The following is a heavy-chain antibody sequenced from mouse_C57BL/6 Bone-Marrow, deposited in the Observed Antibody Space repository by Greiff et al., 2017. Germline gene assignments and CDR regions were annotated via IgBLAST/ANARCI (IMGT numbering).Heavy chain of an antibody. D-gene: IGHD1-1*01. V-gene: IGHV5-4*03. CDR3: ARYCYGSNNWYFDV. J-gene: IGHJ1*03. Sequence: EVKLMESGGGLVKPGGSLKLSCAASGFTFSSYAMSWVRQTPEKRLEWVATISDGGSYTNYPDNVKGRFTISRDNAKNDLYLQMTHLKSEDTAMYYCARYCYGSNNWYFDVWGTGTTVTVSS. CDR1: GFTFSSYA. CDR2: ISDGGSYT.